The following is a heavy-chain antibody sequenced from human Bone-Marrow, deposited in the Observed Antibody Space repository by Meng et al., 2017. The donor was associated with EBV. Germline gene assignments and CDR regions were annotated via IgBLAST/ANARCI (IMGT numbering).Heavy chain of an antibody. CDR1: GGPFSSYA. CDR3: ARDSDILTGPGGY. CDR2: IIPIFGTA. J-gene: IGHJ4*02. V-gene: IGHV1-69*01. Sequence: QGQAVQLGGGGKTPGSSVKASCKASGGPFSSYAISWVRQAPGQGLEGMGGIIPIFGTANYAQKFQGRVTITADESTSTAYMELSSLRSEDTAVYYCARDSDILTGPGGYWGQGTLVTVSS. D-gene: IGHD3-9*01.